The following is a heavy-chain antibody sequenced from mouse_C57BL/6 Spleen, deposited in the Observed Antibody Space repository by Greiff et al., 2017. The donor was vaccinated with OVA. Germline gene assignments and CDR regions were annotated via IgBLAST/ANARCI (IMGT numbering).Heavy chain of an antibody. J-gene: IGHJ1*03. CDR3: ARENCYYDDWYFDV. CDR1: GYTFTSYG. CDR2: IYPRSGNT. Sequence: QVQLQQSGAELARPGASVKLSCKASGYTFTSYGISWVKQRTGQGLEWIGEIYPRSGNTYYNEKFKGKATLTADKSSSTAYMELRSLTSEDSAVXFCARENCYYDDWYFDVWGTGTTVTVSS. V-gene: IGHV1-81*01. D-gene: IGHD1-1*01.